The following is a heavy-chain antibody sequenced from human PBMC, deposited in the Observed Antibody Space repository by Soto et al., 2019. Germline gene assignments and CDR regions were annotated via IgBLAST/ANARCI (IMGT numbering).Heavy chain of an antibody. Sequence: KTSETLSLTCAVYGGSFSGYYWSWIRQPPGKGLEWIGEINHSGSTNYNPSLKSRVTISVDTSKNQFSLKLSSVTAADTAVYYCARGRGSSSLLYWGQGALVTVSS. CDR3: ARGRGSSSLLY. CDR2: INHSGST. D-gene: IGHD6-6*01. J-gene: IGHJ4*02. V-gene: IGHV4-34*01. CDR1: GGSFSGYY.